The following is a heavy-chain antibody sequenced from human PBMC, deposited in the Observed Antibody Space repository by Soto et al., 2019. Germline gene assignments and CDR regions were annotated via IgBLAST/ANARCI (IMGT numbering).Heavy chain of an antibody. J-gene: IGHJ4*02. Sequence: SETLSLTCTVSNYSISSGYYWGWIRQSPGEGLEWIVSMYHSGTTYYNPSLKSRVTISIDTSKNQFSLKLTSVTSADTAVYFCARVAFGPIDYWGQGNLVTVSS. CDR2: MYHSGTT. CDR3: ARVAFGPIDY. V-gene: IGHV4-38-2*02. D-gene: IGHD3-16*01. CDR1: NYSISSGYY.